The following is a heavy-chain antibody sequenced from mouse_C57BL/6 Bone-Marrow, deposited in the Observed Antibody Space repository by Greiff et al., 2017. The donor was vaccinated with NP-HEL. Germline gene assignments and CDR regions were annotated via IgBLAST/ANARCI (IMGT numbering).Heavy chain of an antibody. D-gene: IGHD2-5*01. CDR2: IDPSDSYT. J-gene: IGHJ4*01. CDR3: AREGYSNYGHYYAMDY. Sequence: QVQLQQPGAELVMPGASVKLSCKASGYTFTSYWMHWVKQRPGQGLAWIGEIDPSDSYTNYNQKFKGQSTLTVDKSSSTAYMQLSSLTSEDSAVYYCAREGYSNYGHYYAMDYWGQGTSVTVSS. V-gene: IGHV1-69*01. CDR1: GYTFTSYW.